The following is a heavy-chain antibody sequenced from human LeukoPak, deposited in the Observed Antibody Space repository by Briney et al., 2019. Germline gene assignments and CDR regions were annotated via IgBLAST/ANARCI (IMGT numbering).Heavy chain of an antibody. V-gene: IGHV3-23*01. CDR2: ISGSGGST. D-gene: IGHD4-23*01. CDR3: AKKYGGNSGCDY. Sequence: SGGSLRLSCAASGFTFSSYWMHWVRQAPGKGLEWVSAISGSGGSTYYADSVKGRFTISRDNSKNTLYLQMNSLRAEDTAVYYCAKKYGGNSGCDYWGQGTLVTVSS. J-gene: IGHJ4*02. CDR1: GFTFSSYW.